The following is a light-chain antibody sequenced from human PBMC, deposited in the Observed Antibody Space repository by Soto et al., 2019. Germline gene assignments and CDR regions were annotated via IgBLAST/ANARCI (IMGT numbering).Light chain of an antibody. CDR3: SSYTSSDTYV. Sequence: QSALTQPASVSGSPEQSITISCTGTSSDVGGYNYVSWYQQHPGEAPKLMIYEVSNQPSGVSNRFSGSKSGNTASLTISGLQAEDEADYYCSSYTSSDTYVFGTGTKVTVL. V-gene: IGLV2-14*01. J-gene: IGLJ1*01. CDR2: EVS. CDR1: SSDVGGYNY.